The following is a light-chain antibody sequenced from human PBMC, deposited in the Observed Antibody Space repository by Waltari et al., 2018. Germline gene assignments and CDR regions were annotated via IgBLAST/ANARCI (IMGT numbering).Light chain of an antibody. J-gene: IGLJ2*01. Sequence: QSALTQPASVSGSLGQSITISCTGTNSDVGSYNVVSWHQHHPGKAPKLSLYGVTKRPGGVSARFSGSKAGTTASMTISGLQAEDEADYYCSSYAGDNIVVFGGGTRLTVV. V-gene: IGLV2-23*02. CDR2: GVT. CDR3: SSYAGDNIVV. CDR1: NSDVGSYNV.